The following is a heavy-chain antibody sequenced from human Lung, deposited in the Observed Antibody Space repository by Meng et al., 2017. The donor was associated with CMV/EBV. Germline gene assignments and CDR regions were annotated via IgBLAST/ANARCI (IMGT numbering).Heavy chain of an antibody. V-gene: IGHV3-21*01. Sequence: LSCADSDVTFSSCSMNWVRQDPGKGLEWGSSISSSSSYIYYADSVKGRFTISRDNAKNSLYLKMNSLRAEDTAVYYCARDHVGATSYWGQGTLVTVSS. CDR1: DVTFSSCS. J-gene: IGHJ4*02. CDR3: ARDHVGATSY. D-gene: IGHD1-26*01. CDR2: ISSSSSYI.